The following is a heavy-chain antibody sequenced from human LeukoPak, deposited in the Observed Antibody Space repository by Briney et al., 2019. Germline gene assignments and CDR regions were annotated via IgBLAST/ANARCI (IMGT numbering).Heavy chain of an antibody. V-gene: IGHV6-1*01. CDR1: GDSVSSNSAA. J-gene: IGHJ4*02. CDR3: ARDRGYCSGGSCYVSAYFDY. CDR2: TYYRSKWYN. D-gene: IGHD2-15*01. Sequence: SQTLSLTCAISGDSVSSNSAAWNWIRQSPSRGLEWLGRTYYRSKWYNDYAVSVKSRITFNPDTSKNQLSLQLNSVTPEDTAVYYCARDRGYCSGGSCYVSAYFDYWGQGTLVTVSS.